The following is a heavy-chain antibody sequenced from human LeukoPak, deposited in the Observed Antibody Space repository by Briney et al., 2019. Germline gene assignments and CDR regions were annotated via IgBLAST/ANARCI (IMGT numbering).Heavy chain of an antibody. CDR3: ARDIYGLGSAI. Sequence: GGSLRLSCAASGFSFSSYWMHWVRQAPGKGLVWVSRINSDGSRTSYADSVKGRFTISRDNAKNTLYLQMNSLRAEDTAVYYCARDIYGLGSAIWGQGTMVTVSS. V-gene: IGHV3-74*01. D-gene: IGHD3-10*01. J-gene: IGHJ3*02. CDR1: GFSFSSYW. CDR2: INSDGSRT.